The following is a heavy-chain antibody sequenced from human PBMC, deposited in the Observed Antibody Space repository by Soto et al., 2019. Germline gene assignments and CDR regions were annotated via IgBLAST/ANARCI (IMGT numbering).Heavy chain of an antibody. CDR2: IYHSGSS. CDR3: ARDVGFHYDGSPSGQFDF. D-gene: IGHD3-22*01. CDR1: GNSISTTNW. J-gene: IGHJ4*02. Sequence: QVELQESGPGLVKPSGTLSLTCAVFGNSISTTNWWSWVRQSPGKGLEWIGEIYHSGSSNYNPSLQSRVTISLDKSKSQCYLKVTSVTAADTAVYYWARDVGFHYDGSPSGQFDFWGQGTLVIVSS. V-gene: IGHV4-4*02.